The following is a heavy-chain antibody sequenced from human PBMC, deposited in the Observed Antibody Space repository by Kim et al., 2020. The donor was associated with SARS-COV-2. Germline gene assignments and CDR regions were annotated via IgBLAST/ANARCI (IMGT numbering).Heavy chain of an antibody. D-gene: IGHD1-1*01. CDR2: GST. V-gene: IGHV4-39*07. Sequence: GSTYYNPSLKSRVTISVDTSKTQFSLRLNSVTAADTAVYYCATGSGDFHYWGQGTLVTVSS. J-gene: IGHJ4*02. CDR3: ATGSGDFHY.